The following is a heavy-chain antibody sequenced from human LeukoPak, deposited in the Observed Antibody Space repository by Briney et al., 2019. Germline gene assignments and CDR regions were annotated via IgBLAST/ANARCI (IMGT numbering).Heavy chain of an antibody. CDR3: ARGWAPPGYSSSWSWYYFDY. J-gene: IGHJ4*02. D-gene: IGHD6-13*01. CDR2: ITPIFGEA. V-gene: IGHV1-69*13. CDR1: GGTFSSYP. Sequence: SVKVSCKVSGGTFSSYPISWVRQAPGHGLEWMGEITPIFGEAQNAEKFQGRVTITADEPTSTVYMELTSLRLDDTAMYYCARGWAPPGYSSSWSWYYFDYWGQGTLVTVSS.